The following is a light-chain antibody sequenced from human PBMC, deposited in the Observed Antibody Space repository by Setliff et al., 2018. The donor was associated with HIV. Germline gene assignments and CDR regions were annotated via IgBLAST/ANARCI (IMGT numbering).Light chain of an antibody. J-gene: IGLJ1*01. CDR3: CSYARTGPDL. V-gene: IGLV2-23*02. Sequence: QSVLAQPASVSGSPGQSISLSCTGTSADIGNYNLVSWYQHHPGKAPKLIIYEVNKRPSGVSNRFSGSKSGNTASLTISGLQAEDEADYYCCSYARTGPDLFGTGTKVTVL. CDR1: SADIGNYNL. CDR2: EVN.